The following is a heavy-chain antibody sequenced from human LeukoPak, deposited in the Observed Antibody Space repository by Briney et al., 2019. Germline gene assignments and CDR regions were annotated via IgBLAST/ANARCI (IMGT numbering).Heavy chain of an antibody. J-gene: IGHJ4*02. CDR1: GFTFSSYG. V-gene: IGHV3-23*01. CDR2: ITGRGEHI. D-gene: IGHD3-22*01. CDR3: ARGAYCYDSSGYTN. Sequence: PGGSLRLSCTASGFTFSSYGMNWVRQAPGKGLEWVSGITGRGEHIFYAGSVKGRFTISGDNSKNTLYLQMNSLRAEDTAVYYCARGAYCYDSSGYTNWGQGTLVTVSS.